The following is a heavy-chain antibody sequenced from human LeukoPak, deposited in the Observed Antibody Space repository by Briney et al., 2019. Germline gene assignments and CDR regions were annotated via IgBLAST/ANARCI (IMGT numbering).Heavy chain of an antibody. CDR2: ISYDGSNK. Sequence: QSGGSLRLSCAASGFTFSSYGMHWVRQAPGKGLKWVAVISYDGSNKYYADSVKGRFTISRDNSKNTLYLQMNSLRAEDTAVYYCAKDPARYGDYPFYYFDYWGQGTLVTVSS. CDR1: GFTFSSYG. J-gene: IGHJ4*02. CDR3: AKDPARYGDYPFYYFDY. V-gene: IGHV3-30*18. D-gene: IGHD4-17*01.